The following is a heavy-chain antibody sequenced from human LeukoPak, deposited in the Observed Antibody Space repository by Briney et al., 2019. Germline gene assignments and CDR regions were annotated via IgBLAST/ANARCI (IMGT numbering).Heavy chain of an antibody. V-gene: IGHV1-18*01. CDR3: ARQDYDFWSGYSDYYMDV. CDR1: GYTFAYYG. Sequence: ASVKVSCKASGYTFAYYGITWVRQAPGQGLEWMGWLSADTGNTNYAHKFLGRVTMTTDTSTSTAYMELRSLRSDDTAVYYCARQDYDFWSGYSDYYMDVWGKGTTVTVSS. D-gene: IGHD3-3*01. CDR2: LSADTGNT. J-gene: IGHJ6*03.